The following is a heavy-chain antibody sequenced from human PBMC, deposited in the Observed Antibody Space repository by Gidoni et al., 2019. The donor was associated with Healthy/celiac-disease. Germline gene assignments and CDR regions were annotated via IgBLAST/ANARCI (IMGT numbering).Heavy chain of an antibody. CDR1: GYTFTSYG. V-gene: IGHV1-18*01. J-gene: IGHJ5*02. D-gene: IGHD6-19*01. CDR2: ISAYNGNT. CDR3: ARAPRPQWLEDNWFDP. Sequence: QVQLVQSGAEVKKPGASVKVSCTASGYTFTSYGISWVRQAPGQGLEWMGWISAYNGNTNYAQKLQGRVTMTTDTSTSTAYMELRSLRSDDTAVYYCARAPRPQWLEDNWFDPWGQGTLVTVSS.